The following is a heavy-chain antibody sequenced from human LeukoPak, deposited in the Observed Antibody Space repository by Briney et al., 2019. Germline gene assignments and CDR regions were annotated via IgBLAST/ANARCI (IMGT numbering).Heavy chain of an antibody. CDR3: ARDGPPGGNDAFDI. CDR2: ISYDGSNK. J-gene: IGHJ3*02. D-gene: IGHD4-23*01. CDR1: GFTFSSYA. V-gene: IGHV3-30-3*01. Sequence: PGGSLRLSCAASGFTFSSYAMHWVRQAPGKGLEWVAVISYDGSNKYYADSVKGRFTISRDNAKNSLYLQMNSLRAEDTAVYYCARDGPPGGNDAFDIWGQGTMVTVSS.